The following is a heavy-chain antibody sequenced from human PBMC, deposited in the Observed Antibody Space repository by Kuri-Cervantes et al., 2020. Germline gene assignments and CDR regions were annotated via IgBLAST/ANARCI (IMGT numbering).Heavy chain of an antibody. CDR1: GFTFSSYG. V-gene: IGHV3-33*01. CDR3: ARRGVRNWYFDL. J-gene: IGHJ2*01. D-gene: IGHD3-10*01. CDR2: IWYDGSNK. Sequence: GGSLRLSCAAPGFTFSSYGMHWVRQAPGKGLEWVAVIWYDGSNKYYADSVKGRFTISRDNSKNTLYLQMNSLRAEDTAVYYCARRGVRNWYFDLWGRGTLVTVSS.